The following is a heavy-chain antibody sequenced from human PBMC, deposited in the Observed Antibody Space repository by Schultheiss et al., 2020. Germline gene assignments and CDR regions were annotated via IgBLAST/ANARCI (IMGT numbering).Heavy chain of an antibody. V-gene: IGHV7-4-1*02. CDR1: GYTFTSYA. CDR2: INTNTGNP. CDR3: ARGVENYDILTGYYSYYYYYGMDV. J-gene: IGHJ6*04. D-gene: IGHD3-9*01. Sequence: ASVKVSCKASGYTFTSYAMNWVRQAPGQGLEWMGWINTNTGNPTYAQGFTGRFVFSLDTSVSTAYLQISSLKAEDTAVYYCARGVENYDILTGYYSYYYYYGMDVWGKGNTV.